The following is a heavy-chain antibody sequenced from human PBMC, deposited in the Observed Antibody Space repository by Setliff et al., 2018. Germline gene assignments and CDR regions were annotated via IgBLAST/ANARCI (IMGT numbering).Heavy chain of an antibody. CDR2: IYYSGNT. D-gene: IGHD2-15*01. V-gene: IGHV4-31*03. CDR1: GGSMIGGHYY. Sequence: PSETLSLTCTVSGGSMIGGHYYWSWIRQLPGKGLEWIAYIYYSGNTYYNPSLKSRVTISVDTSKNQFSLKINSVTAADTAVYYCARGHCSSGECPNYFDPWGQGMLVTVSS. J-gene: IGHJ5*02. CDR3: ARGHCSSGECPNYFDP.